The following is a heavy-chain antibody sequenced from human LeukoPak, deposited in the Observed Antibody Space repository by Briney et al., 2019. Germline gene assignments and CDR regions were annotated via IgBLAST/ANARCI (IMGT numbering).Heavy chain of an antibody. J-gene: IGHJ6*04. V-gene: IGHV3-23*01. D-gene: IGHD2-15*01. Sequence: AGSLRLSCAASGFTFSSYAMSWARQAPGRGLGWVSAISGSGGSTYYADSVQGRFTISRDNSKNTLYLQMNSLRAEDTAVYYCARGASSGVRMDVWGKGTTVTVAS. CDR2: ISGSGGST. CDR3: ARGASSGVRMDV. CDR1: GFTFSSYA.